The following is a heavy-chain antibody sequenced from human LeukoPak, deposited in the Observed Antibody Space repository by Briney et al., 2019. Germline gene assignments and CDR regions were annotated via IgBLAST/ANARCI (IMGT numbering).Heavy chain of an antibody. D-gene: IGHD3-22*01. CDR3: ARVNGHYYDSSGYYYHRTFDY. V-gene: IGHV4-59*01. CDR1: GGSISSYY. J-gene: IGHJ4*02. Sequence: PSETLSLTCTVSGGSISSYYRSCIRQPPGKGLERIGYIYYSGSTNYHPSLKSRVTISVDTSKNQFSLKLSSVTAADTAVYYCARVNGHYYDSSGYYYHRTFDYWGQGTLVTVSS. CDR2: IYYSGST.